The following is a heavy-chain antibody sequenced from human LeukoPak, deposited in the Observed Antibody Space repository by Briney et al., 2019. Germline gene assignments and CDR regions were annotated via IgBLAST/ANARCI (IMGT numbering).Heavy chain of an antibody. Sequence: GGSLRLSCAASGFTFSSYAMSWVRQAPGKGLEWVSAISGSGGSTYYADSMKGRFTISRDNSKNTLYLQMNSLRAEDTAVYYCARYYYDSSGYFDYWGQGTLVTVSS. D-gene: IGHD3-22*01. CDR2: ISGSGGST. V-gene: IGHV3-23*01. J-gene: IGHJ4*02. CDR3: ARYYYDSSGYFDY. CDR1: GFTFSSYA.